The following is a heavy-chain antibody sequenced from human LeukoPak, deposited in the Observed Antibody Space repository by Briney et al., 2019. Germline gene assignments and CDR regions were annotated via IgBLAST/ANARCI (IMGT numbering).Heavy chain of an antibody. Sequence: GASVKVSCKASGYXFTSYYMHWVRQAPGQGLKWMGIINPSGGSTSYAQKFQGRVTMTRDTSTSTVYMELSSLRSEDTAVYYCARDTGYCTNGVCYYFDYWGQGTLVTVSS. CDR3: ARDTGYCTNGVCYYFDY. D-gene: IGHD2-8*01. CDR2: INPSGGST. CDR1: GYXFTSYY. V-gene: IGHV1-46*01. J-gene: IGHJ4*02.